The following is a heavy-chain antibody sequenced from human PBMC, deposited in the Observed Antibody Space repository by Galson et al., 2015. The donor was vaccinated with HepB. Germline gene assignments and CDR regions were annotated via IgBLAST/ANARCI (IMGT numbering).Heavy chain of an antibody. D-gene: IGHD1-26*01. V-gene: IGHV3-30*18. CDR1: GFTFSSYG. CDR2: ISYDGSNK. CDR3: AKGPSGSYPPLYY. J-gene: IGHJ4*02. Sequence: SLRLSCAASGFTFSSYGMHWVRQAPGKGLEWVAVISYDGSNKYYADSVKGRFTISRDNSKNTLYLQMNSLRAEDTAVYYCAKGPSGSYPPLYYWGQGTLVTVSS.